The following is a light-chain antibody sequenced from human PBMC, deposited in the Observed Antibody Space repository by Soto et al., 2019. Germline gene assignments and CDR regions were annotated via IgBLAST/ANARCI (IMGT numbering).Light chain of an antibody. CDR3: QQYSHSQWT. CDR2: DAS. J-gene: IGKJ1*01. CDR1: QTVRNNY. Sequence: EFVLTQSPGTLSLSPGERATLSCRASQTVRNNYLAWYQQKPGQAPRLLIYDASSRATGIPDRFSGGGSGTDFTLTISRLEPEDFALYFCQQYSHSQWTFGQGTKVDIK. V-gene: IGKV3-20*01.